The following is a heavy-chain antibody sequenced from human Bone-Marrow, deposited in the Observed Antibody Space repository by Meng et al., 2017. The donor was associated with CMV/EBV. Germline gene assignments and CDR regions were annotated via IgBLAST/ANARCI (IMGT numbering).Heavy chain of an antibody. CDR1: GFTFSSYS. D-gene: IGHD1-26*01. Sequence: GESLKISCAASGFTFSSYSMNWVRQAPGKGLEWVSSISSSSYIYYADSVKGRFTISRDNAKNSLYLQMNSLRAEDTAVYYCARRQIVGATTFDYWGQGTLVTVSS. CDR3: ARRQIVGATTFDY. J-gene: IGHJ4*02. V-gene: IGHV3-21*01. CDR2: ISSSSYI.